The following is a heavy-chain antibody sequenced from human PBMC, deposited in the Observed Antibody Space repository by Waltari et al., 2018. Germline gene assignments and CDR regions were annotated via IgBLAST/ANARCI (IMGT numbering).Heavy chain of an antibody. CDR3: ARAPVDYSNSDY. D-gene: IGHD4-4*01. Sequence: QVQLQELGPGLVKPSETLSLTCTVSGYSISSGYYWGWIRQPPGKGLEWIGSIYHSGSTYYNPSLKSRVTISVDTSKNQFSLKLSSVTAADTAVYYCARAPVDYSNSDYWGQGTLVTVSS. CDR2: IYHSGST. V-gene: IGHV4-38-2*02. CDR1: GYSISSGYY. J-gene: IGHJ4*02.